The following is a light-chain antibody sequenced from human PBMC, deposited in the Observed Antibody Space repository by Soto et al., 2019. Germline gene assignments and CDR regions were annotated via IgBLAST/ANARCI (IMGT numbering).Light chain of an antibody. J-gene: IGLJ1*01. V-gene: IGLV2-8*01. CDR2: EVS. Sequence: QPALTQPPSASGSHGQSVTISCTGTSSDVGGYNYVSWYQQHPGKAPKLMIYEVSKRPSGVPDRFSGSKSGNTASLTVSGLQAEDEADYYCSSYAGSNNLGVFGTGTKVTVL. CDR3: SSYAGSNNLGV. CDR1: SSDVGGYNY.